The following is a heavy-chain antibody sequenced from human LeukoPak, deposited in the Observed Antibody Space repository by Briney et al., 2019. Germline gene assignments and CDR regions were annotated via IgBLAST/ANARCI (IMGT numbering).Heavy chain of an antibody. D-gene: IGHD1-26*01. CDR3: AKDYSGSYFFDY. CDR2: ITSSGTYI. CDR1: GFTFNNYN. V-gene: IGHV3-21*04. Sequence: GGSLRLSCATSGFTFNNYNMNWVRQAPGRALEWVSSITSSGTYIFYADSVKGRFTISRDNAKNSLYLQMNSLRAEDTAVYYCAKDYSGSYFFDYWGQGTLVTVSS. J-gene: IGHJ4*02.